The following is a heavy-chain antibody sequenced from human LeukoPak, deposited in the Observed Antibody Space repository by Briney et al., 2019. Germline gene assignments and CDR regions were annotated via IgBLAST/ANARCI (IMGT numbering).Heavy chain of an antibody. CDR3: ARVRFYDTTGYSTSYYLDY. CDR1: GGPIIASY. J-gene: IGHJ4*02. V-gene: IGHV4-59*01. Sequence: PSETLSLTCAVSGGPIIASYWSWIRQPPGKGLEWIGYTHYSGTGNYNPSLKSRVTISIDTSKNRFSLRLTSVTAADTAVYYCARVRFYDTTGYSTSYYLDYWGQGAVVTVSS. CDR2: THYSGTG. D-gene: IGHD3-22*01.